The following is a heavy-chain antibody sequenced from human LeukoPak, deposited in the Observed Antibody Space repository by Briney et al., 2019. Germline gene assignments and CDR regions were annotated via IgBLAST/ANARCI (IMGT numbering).Heavy chain of an antibody. Sequence: SGGSLRLSCAASGLTFSSFGMHWVRQAPGKGLEWVAVTSFDGGNKHYADSVKGRFTISRDNSKNTLYLQMNTLRVEDTAVYYCAIFRYTEAYWGQGTLVTVSS. V-gene: IGHV3-30*03. CDR1: GLTFSSFG. J-gene: IGHJ4*02. D-gene: IGHD3-16*02. CDR3: AIFRYTEAY. CDR2: TSFDGGNK.